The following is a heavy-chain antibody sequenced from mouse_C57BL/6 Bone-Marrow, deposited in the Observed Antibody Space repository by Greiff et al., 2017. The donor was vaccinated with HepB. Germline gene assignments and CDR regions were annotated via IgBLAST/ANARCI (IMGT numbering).Heavy chain of an antibody. Sequence: EVQLQESGPGLVKPSQSLSLTCSVTGYSITSGYYWNWIRQFPGNKLEWMGYISYDGSNNYNPSLKNRISITRDTSKNQFFLKLNSVTTEDTATYYCARVATGGFDYWGQGTTLTVSS. CDR3: ARVATGGFDY. D-gene: IGHD1-1*01. J-gene: IGHJ2*01. V-gene: IGHV3-6*01. CDR2: ISYDGSN. CDR1: GYSITSGYY.